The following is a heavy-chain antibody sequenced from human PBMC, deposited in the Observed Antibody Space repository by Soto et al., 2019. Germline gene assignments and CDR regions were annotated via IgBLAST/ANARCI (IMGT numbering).Heavy chain of an antibody. Sequence: PSETLSLTCAVHGDSFSGYFWTWPRQPPGKGLEWIAEITEGGTTNYSPSLKSRVSIAVDSSKRQFSLTLSSVTAADTAMYYCARGADAMLSPHFDYWSQGSLVTVSS. V-gene: IGHV4-34*01. D-gene: IGHD3-3*02. J-gene: IGHJ4*02. CDR3: ARGADAMLSPHFDY. CDR1: GDSFSGYF. CDR2: ITEGGTT.